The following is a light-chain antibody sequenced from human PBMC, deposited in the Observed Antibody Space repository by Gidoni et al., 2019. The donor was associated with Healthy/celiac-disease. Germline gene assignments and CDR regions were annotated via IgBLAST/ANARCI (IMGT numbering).Light chain of an antibody. CDR1: QSVSSSY. CDR2: GAS. CDR3: QQYGSSPPMCS. V-gene: IGKV3-20*01. Sequence: EIVFTQSPGPLSLSPGERATLSCRASQSVSSSYLAWYQQKPGQAPRLLIYGASSRATGIPDRFSGSGSGTDFTLTISRLEPEDFAVYYCQQYGSSPPMCSFGQGTKLEIK. J-gene: IGKJ2*04.